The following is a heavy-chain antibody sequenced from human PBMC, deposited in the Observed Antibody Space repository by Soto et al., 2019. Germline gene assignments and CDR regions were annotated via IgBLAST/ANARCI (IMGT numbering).Heavy chain of an antibody. CDR1: GFTFSNYA. Sequence: EVQLLESGGGLVQPGGSLRLSCAASGFTFSNYAINWVRQAPGTGLEWVSAISGSGGSTYYADSVKGRFTISRDNSKNTLYLQMHSLRAGDTALYYCARGLSFYYYDGMDVWGQGTTVTVSS. J-gene: IGHJ6*02. CDR3: ARGLSFYYYDGMDV. CDR2: ISGSGGST. D-gene: IGHD3-16*01. V-gene: IGHV3-23*01.